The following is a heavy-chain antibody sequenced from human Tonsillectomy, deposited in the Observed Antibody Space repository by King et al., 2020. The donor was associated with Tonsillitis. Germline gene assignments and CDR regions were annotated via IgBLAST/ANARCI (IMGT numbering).Heavy chain of an antibody. V-gene: IGHV3-53*01. J-gene: IGHJ3*01. Sequence: VQLVESGGGLIQPGGSLRLSCAASGFTVSNNYMSWVRHAPERGLEWVAIIYSGGSTYYPDSLKGRFTISRDNSKNTLYLQMNSLRAEDTAVYYCAKDKVATMPRDAFDFWGQGTMVTVSS. D-gene: IGHD5-12*01. CDR2: IYSGGST. CDR3: AKDKVATMPRDAFDF. CDR1: GFTVSNNY.